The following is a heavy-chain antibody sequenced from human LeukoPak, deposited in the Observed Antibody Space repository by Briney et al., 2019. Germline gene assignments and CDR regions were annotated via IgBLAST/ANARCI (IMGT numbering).Heavy chain of an antibody. V-gene: IGHV4-34*01. Sequence: XETLSLTCAVYGGSFSGYYWSWIRQPPGKGLEWIGEINHSGSTNYNPSLKSRVTISVDTSKNQFSLKLSSVTAADTAVYYCARGGRIAVFDYWGQGTLVTVSS. D-gene: IGHD6-19*01. CDR2: INHSGST. CDR3: ARGGRIAVFDY. J-gene: IGHJ4*02. CDR1: GGSFSGYY.